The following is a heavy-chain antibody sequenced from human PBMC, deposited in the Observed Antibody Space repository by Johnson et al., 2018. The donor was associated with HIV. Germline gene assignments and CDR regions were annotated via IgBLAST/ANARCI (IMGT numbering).Heavy chain of an antibody. V-gene: IGHV3-30*18. D-gene: IGHD4-23*01. Sequence: QVQLVESGRGVVQPGRSLRLSCAASGFTFSRYGMYWVRQAPGKGLEWVALISYDGRSKNYGDSVKGRFTISRDNSKNTLYLQMNSLRAEDTAVYYCAKSPAKDHGGNSGAFDIWGQGTMVTVSS. CDR3: AKSPAKDHGGNSGAFDI. CDR1: GFTFSRYG. J-gene: IGHJ3*02. CDR2: ISYDGRSK.